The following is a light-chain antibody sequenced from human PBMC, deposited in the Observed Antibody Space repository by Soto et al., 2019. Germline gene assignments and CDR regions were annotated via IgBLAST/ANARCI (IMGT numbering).Light chain of an antibody. CDR3: QSYDSSLSGYV. CDR2: GNS. Sequence: QSVLTQPPSVSGAPGQRVTTSCTGSSSNIGAGYDVHWYQQLPGTAPKLLIYGNSNRPSGVPDRFSGSESGTSASLAITGLQAEDEADYYCQSYDSSLSGYVFGTGTKLTVL. V-gene: IGLV1-40*01. CDR1: SSNIGAGYD. J-gene: IGLJ1*01.